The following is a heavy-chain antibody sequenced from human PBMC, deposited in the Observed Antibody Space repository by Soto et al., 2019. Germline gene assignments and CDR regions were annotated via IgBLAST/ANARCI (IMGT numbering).Heavy chain of an antibody. CDR1: GFTFSSYN. CDR3: AKEKGITAQQYYFDY. V-gene: IGHV3-30*18. J-gene: IGHJ4*02. D-gene: IGHD6-25*01. Sequence: QVQLVESGGGVVQPGRSLRLSCAASGFTFSSYNMHWVRQAPGKGLEWVALISNDGGNKHYADSVKGRFTSSRDNSKNTLDLQMNSLRTEDTAVYYCAKEKGITAQQYYFDYGCQGTLVTVCS. CDR2: ISNDGGNK.